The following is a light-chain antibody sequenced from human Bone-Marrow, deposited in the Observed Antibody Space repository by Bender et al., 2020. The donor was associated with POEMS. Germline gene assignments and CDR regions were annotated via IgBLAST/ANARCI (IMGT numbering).Light chain of an antibody. CDR1: NIGSKS. V-gene: IGLV3-21*03. J-gene: IGLJ1*01. Sequence: SYVLTQPPSVSVAPGKTARISCGGNNIGSKSVHWYQQKPGQAPVLVVYDDTDRPAGIPERFSGSNSGNTATLTISRVEAGDEADYYGQVWDRSSDHVFGTGTKVTVL. CDR3: QVWDRSSDHV. CDR2: DDT.